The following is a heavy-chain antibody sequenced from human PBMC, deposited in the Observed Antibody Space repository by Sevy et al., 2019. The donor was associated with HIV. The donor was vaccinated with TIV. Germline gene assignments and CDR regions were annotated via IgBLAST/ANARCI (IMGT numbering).Heavy chain of an antibody. CDR3: ARDCNSASCLWGMDV. CDR1: RFSFSRYW. D-gene: IGHD2-2*01. J-gene: IGHJ6*02. V-gene: IGHV3-7*03. Sequence: GGSLRLSCAASRFSFSRYWMSWVRQAPGKGLEWVANIKLDGSEKYYVDSVKGRFTISRDNAKNSLYLQMNSLRAEDTAVYYCARDCNSASCLWGMDVWGQGTTVTVSS. CDR2: IKLDGSEK.